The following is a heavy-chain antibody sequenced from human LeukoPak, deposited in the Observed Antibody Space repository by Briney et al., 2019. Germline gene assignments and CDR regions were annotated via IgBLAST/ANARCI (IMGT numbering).Heavy chain of an antibody. V-gene: IGHV1-18*01. CDR2: ISAYNGNT. J-gene: IGHJ5*02. CDR1: GYTFTSYG. D-gene: IGHD3-22*01. Sequence: ASVKVSCKASGYTFTSYGISWVRQAPGRGLEWMGCISAYNGNTNYAQKLQGRVTMTTDTSTSTAYMELRSLRSDDTAVYYCARASITYYYDSSGYNWFDPWGQGTLVTVSS. CDR3: ARASITYYYDSSGYNWFDP.